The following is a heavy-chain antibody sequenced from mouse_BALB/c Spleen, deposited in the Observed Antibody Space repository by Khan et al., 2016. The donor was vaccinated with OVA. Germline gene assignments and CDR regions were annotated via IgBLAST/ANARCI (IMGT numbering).Heavy chain of an antibody. J-gene: IGHJ2*01. CDR1: GFAFSRYW. CDR2: INPDSSTI. Sequence: EVKLLESGGGLVQPGGSLKLSCAASGFAFSRYWMSWVRQAPGKGLEWIGEINPDSSTINYTPSLKDKFIISKDNAKNTLYLQMSKVRSEDTARYYCVSNWDVGYGGKGTTLTVSS. CDR3: VSNWDVGY. D-gene: IGHD4-1*02. V-gene: IGHV4-1*02.